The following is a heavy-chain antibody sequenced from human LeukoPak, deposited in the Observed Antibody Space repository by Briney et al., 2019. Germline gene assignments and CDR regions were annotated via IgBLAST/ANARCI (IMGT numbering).Heavy chain of an antibody. CDR3: ARQPYYGSGSSYYYYGMDV. CDR1: GGSISSYY. J-gene: IGHJ6*02. V-gene: IGHV4-59*08. Sequence: SETLSLTCTVSGGSISSYYWSWIRQPPGKGLEWIGYIYYSGSTNYNPSLKSRVTISVDTSKNQFSLKLSSVTAADTAVYYCARQPYYGSGSSYYYYGMDVWGQGTTVTVSS. D-gene: IGHD3-10*01. CDR2: IYYSGST.